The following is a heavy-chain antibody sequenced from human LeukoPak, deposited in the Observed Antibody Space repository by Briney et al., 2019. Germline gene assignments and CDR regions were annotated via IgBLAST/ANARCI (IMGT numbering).Heavy chain of an antibody. Sequence: SETLSLTCTVSGGSISSSSYYWGWIRQPPGKGLEWIGSIYYSGSTNYNPSLKSRVTISVDTSKNQFSLKLSSVTAADTAVYYCARALTGTSSFDYWGQGTLVTVSS. D-gene: IGHD1-7*01. CDR1: GGSISSSSYY. CDR3: ARALTGTSSFDY. J-gene: IGHJ4*02. CDR2: IYYSGST. V-gene: IGHV4-39*07.